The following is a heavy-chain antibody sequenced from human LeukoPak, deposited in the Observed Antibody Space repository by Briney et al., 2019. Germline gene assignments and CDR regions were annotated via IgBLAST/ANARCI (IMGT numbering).Heavy chain of an antibody. CDR1: GYSFTSYW. D-gene: IGHD3-22*01. J-gene: IGHJ6*02. Sequence: GESLKISCKGSGYSFTSYWIGWVRQMPGKGLEWMGIIYPGDPDTRYSPSFQGQVTISADKSISTAYLQWSSLKASDTAMYYCAVYYDSSGYPSGPYYYYYGMDVWGQGTTVTVSS. CDR2: IYPGDPDT. CDR3: AVYYDSSGYPSGPYYYYYGMDV. V-gene: IGHV5-51*01.